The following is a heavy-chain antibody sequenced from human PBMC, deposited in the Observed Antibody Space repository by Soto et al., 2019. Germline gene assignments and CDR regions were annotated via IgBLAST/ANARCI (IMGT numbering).Heavy chain of an antibody. Sequence: PGGSLRLSCAASGFTFSSYWMSWVRQAPGKGLEWVANIKQDGSEKYYVDSVKGRFTISRDNAKNSLYLQMNSLRAEDTAVYYCARDPSSIAALFDPWGQGTLVTVSS. CDR3: ARDPSSIAALFDP. CDR2: IKQDGSEK. D-gene: IGHD6-6*01. J-gene: IGHJ5*02. CDR1: GFTFSSYW. V-gene: IGHV3-7*01.